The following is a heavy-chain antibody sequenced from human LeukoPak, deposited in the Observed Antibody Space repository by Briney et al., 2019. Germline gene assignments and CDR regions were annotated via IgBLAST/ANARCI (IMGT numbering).Heavy chain of an antibody. Sequence: ASVKVSCKASEYTFTSYYMHWVRQAPGQGLEWMGIINPSGGSTSYAQKFQGRVTMTRDTSTSTVYMELSSLRSEDTAVYYCARAGDSSGYRGISSYWGQGTLVTVSS. D-gene: IGHD3-22*01. CDR2: INPSGGST. CDR3: ARAGDSSGYRGISSY. CDR1: EYTFTSYY. V-gene: IGHV1-46*01. J-gene: IGHJ4*02.